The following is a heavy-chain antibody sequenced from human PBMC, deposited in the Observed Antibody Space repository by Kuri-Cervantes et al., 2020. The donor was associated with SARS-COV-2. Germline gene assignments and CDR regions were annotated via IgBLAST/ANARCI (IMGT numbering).Heavy chain of an antibody. V-gene: IGHV1-3*01. J-gene: IGHJ3*02. Sequence: ASVKVSCKASGYTFTSSDIHWVRQAPGQSLEWMGWIDAGTGNTKYSQNFQGRVTMTRDTSTSTVYMELSSLRSEDTAVYYCARGGFCGGDCSKGAFDIWGQGTMVTVSS. CDR1: GYTFTSSD. CDR3: ARGGFCGGDCSKGAFDI. CDR2: IDAGTGNT. D-gene: IGHD2-21*02.